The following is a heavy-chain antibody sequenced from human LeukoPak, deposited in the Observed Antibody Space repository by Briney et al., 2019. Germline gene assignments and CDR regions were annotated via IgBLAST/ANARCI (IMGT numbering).Heavy chain of an antibody. CDR2: ISYDGSNK. Sequence: GRSLRLSCAASGFTFSSYAMHWVRQAPGKGLEWVAVISYDGSNKYYADSVKGRFTISRDNSKNTLYLQMNSLRAEDTAVYYCARGADYGDPFDYWGEGTLVTVSS. J-gene: IGHJ4*02. CDR1: GFTFSSYA. V-gene: IGHV3-30-3*01. D-gene: IGHD4-17*01. CDR3: ARGADYGDPFDY.